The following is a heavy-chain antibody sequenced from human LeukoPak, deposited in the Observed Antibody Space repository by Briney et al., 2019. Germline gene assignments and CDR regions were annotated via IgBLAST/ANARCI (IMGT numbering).Heavy chain of an antibody. D-gene: IGHD3-22*01. Sequence: SETLSLTCTVSDDSISSGDYYWSWIRQPAGKGLEWIGRIYTSGSTNYNPSLKSRVTISVDMSKNQFSLKLSSVTAADTAVYYCARGPYYYDSSGNFDYWGQGTLVTVSS. CDR2: IYTSGST. V-gene: IGHV4-61*02. CDR3: ARGPYYYDSSGNFDY. J-gene: IGHJ4*02. CDR1: DDSISSGDYY.